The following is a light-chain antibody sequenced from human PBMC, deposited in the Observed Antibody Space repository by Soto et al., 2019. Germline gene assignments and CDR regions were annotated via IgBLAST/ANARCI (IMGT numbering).Light chain of an antibody. V-gene: IGKV3-20*01. CDR3: QQYGISLWT. CDR1: QSVSSY. Sequence: ERVLAESRKSVYLSRGQRATIYCRASQSVSSYLAWYQQKPGQAPRLLIYGASSRATGIPDRFSGSGSGTDFTLTISRLEPEDFAVYYCQQYGISLWTFGQGTKVDIK. J-gene: IGKJ1*01. CDR2: GAS.